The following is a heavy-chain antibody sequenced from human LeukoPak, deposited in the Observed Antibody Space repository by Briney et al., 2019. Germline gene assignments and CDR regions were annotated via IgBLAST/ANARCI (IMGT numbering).Heavy chain of an antibody. CDR3: ARQGASDYSSSYFQH. Sequence: SETLSLTCTVSGDSISSSSYYWGWIRQPRGKGPKWIGNIYYSGSTFYNPSLKSRVTISVDTSRNQFSLKLSSVAAADTAVYYCARQGASDYSSSYFQHWGQGTLVTVSS. CDR2: IYYSGST. V-gene: IGHV4-39*01. D-gene: IGHD6-6*01. J-gene: IGHJ1*01. CDR1: GDSISSSSYY.